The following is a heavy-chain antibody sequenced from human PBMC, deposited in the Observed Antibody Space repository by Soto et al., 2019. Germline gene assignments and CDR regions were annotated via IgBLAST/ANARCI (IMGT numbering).Heavy chain of an antibody. CDR3: ARGGAMGVDY. Sequence: GGSLRLSCTASGFTFNTHWMHWVRQAPGQGLVWVSRIYFDGITTNYADSVKGRLTVSRDNAKNTVYLHVNTLRDEDTAVYYCARGGAMGVDYWDQGTLVTVSS. V-gene: IGHV3-74*01. CDR2: IYFDGITT. J-gene: IGHJ4*02. CDR1: GFTFNTHW. D-gene: IGHD1-26*01.